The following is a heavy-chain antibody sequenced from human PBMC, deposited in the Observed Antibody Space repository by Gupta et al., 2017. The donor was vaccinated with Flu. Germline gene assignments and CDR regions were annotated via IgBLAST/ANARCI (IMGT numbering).Heavy chain of an antibody. J-gene: IGHJ4*02. CDR3: ARGGQWLRRHGGYYFDY. D-gene: IGHD5-12*01. V-gene: IGHV1-8*01. Sequence: GQGLEWMGLMNPNSGNTGYAQKFQGRVTMTRNTSISTAYMELSSLRSEDTAVYYCARGGQWLRRHGGYYFDYWGQGTLVTVSS. CDR2: MNPNSGNT.